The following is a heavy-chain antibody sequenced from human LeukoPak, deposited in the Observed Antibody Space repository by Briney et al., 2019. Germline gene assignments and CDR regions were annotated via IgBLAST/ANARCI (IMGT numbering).Heavy chain of an antibody. CDR3: ARKRNAVVVPAALGLATYYYGMDV. CDR2: MNPNSGNT. J-gene: IGHJ6*02. CDR1: GYTFTSYD. V-gene: IGHV1-8*01. Sequence: ASVKVSCKASGYTFTSYDINWVRQVTGQGLEWMGWMNPNSGNTGYAQKFQGRVTMTRNTSISTAYMELSSLRSEDTAVYYCARKRNAVVVPAALGLATYYYGMDVWGQGTTVTVSS. D-gene: IGHD2-2*01.